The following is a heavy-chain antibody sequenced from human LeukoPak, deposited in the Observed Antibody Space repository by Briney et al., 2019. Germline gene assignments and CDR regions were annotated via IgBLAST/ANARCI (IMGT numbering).Heavy chain of an antibody. J-gene: IGHJ4*02. CDR1: GFTFHSYA. CDR3: AKEPRAMYYFDY. Sequence: GGSLRLSCAASGFTFHSYAMSGVRQAPGKGLEGVSAISGSCGSTFYADSVRGRFPLSRDNSKNTLYLQMNSLRAEDTAVYYCAKEPRAMYYFDYWGQGTLVTVSS. V-gene: IGHV3-23*01. CDR2: ISGSCGST.